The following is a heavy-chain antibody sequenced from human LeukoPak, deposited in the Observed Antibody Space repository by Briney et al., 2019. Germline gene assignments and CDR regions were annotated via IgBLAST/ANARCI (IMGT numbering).Heavy chain of an antibody. CDR2: IIPIFGTA. J-gene: IGHJ4*02. Sequence: SVKVSCKASGGPFSSYAISWVRQAPGQGLEWMGRIIPIFGTANYAQKFQGRVTITTDESTSTAYMELSSLRSEDTAVYYCARVLTSNLRGYYFDYWGQGTLVTVSS. V-gene: IGHV1-69*05. CDR3: ARVLTSNLRGYYFDY. D-gene: IGHD4-11*01. CDR1: GGPFSSYA.